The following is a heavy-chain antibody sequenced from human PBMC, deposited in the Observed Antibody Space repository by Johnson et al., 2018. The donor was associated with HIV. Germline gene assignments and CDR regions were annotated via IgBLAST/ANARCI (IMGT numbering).Heavy chain of an antibody. CDR1: GFTLSSDW. D-gene: IGHD7-27*01. J-gene: IGHJ3*02. Sequence: VQLVESGGGLVQPGGSLRLSCAASGFTLSSDWMSWVRQAPGKGLEWVANIKQDGSEKYYVDSVKGRFTISRDNAKNSLYLQMNSLRAEDTAVYYCARVGLTGAQTGDAFDIWGQGTMVTVSS. CDR3: ARVGLTGAQTGDAFDI. V-gene: IGHV3-7*03. CDR2: IKQDGSEK.